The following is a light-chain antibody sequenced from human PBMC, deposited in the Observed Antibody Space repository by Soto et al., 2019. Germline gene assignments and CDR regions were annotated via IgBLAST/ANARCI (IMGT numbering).Light chain of an antibody. J-gene: IGLJ1*01. Sequence: QSVVTQPGSGAGSPGQSSTISCTGTSGDVGRYNYVSWYQQYPGKAPKLMIYEVRNRPSGVSDRFSGSKSGNTASLTISGLQAEDEADYYCSSHTSSSTLVFGTGTKVTVL. CDR1: SGDVGRYNY. CDR3: SSHTSSSTLV. V-gene: IGLV2-14*01. CDR2: EVR.